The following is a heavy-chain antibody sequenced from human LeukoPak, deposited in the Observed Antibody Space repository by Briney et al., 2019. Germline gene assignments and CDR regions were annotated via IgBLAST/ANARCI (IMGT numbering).Heavy chain of an antibody. D-gene: IGHD4/OR15-4a*01. CDR3: ARHGPLTTNLEYYFDY. V-gene: IGHV4-59*08. CDR2: IYYSGST. Sequence: SETLSLTCTVSGGSISSYYWSWIRQPPGKGLEWMGYIYYSGSTNYNTSLKSRVTISVHTSKNQFSLKLSSVTAAQTAVYYCARHGPLTTNLEYYFDYWGQGTLVTVSS. J-gene: IGHJ4*02. CDR1: GGSISSYY.